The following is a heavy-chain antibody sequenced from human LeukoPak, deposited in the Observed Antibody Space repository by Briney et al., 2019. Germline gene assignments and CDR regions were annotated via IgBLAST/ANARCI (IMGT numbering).Heavy chain of an antibody. CDR2: INHSGST. CDR1: GGSFGGYY. J-gene: IGHJ4*02. D-gene: IGHD1-26*01. CDR3: ARSDVLVGATSGLPPSH. Sequence: TSETLSLTCAVYGGSFGGYYWSWIRQPPGKGLGWIGEINHSGSTNYNPSLKSRVTISLDTSKSQFSLKVRYVTAADTAVYYCARSDVLVGATSGLPPSHWGQGTLVTVSS. V-gene: IGHV4-34*01.